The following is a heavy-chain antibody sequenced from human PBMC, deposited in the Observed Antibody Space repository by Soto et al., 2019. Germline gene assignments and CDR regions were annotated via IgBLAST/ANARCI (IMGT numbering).Heavy chain of an antibody. CDR1: GFTFSNYG. V-gene: IGHV3-33*01. J-gene: IGHJ4*02. CDR2: IWYDGSNT. D-gene: IGHD3-10*01. CDR3: ARDVPNSGRFDY. Sequence: GGSLRLSCAASGFTFSNYGMHWVRQAPGKGLEWVAVIWYDGSNTYYADSVKGRFTISRDNSKNTLYLQMNSLRAEDTAVYYCARDVPNSGRFDYWGQGTLVTVSS.